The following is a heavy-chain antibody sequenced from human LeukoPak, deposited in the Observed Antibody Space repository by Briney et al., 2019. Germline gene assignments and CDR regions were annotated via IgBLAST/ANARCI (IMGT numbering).Heavy chain of an antibody. CDR3: ATALAAAGPRFDY. CDR1: GYTLTELS. J-gene: IGHJ4*02. D-gene: IGHD6-13*01. Sequence: ASVKVSCKVSGYTLTELSMHWVRQAPGKGLEWMGGFDPEDGEIIYAQKFQGRVTMTEDTSTDTAYMELSSLRSEDTAVYYCATALAAAGPRFDYWGQGTLVTVSS. CDR2: FDPEDGEI. V-gene: IGHV1-24*01.